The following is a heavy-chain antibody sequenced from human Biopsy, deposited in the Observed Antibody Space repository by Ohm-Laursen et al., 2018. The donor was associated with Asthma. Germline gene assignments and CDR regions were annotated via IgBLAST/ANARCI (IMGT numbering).Heavy chain of an antibody. CDR1: GGTFNTYV. Sequence: SVKVSCKSLGGTFNTYVIGWVRQAPGQGLEWIGGINSVFGTTTYPQKFQDRVTITADDSTSTVYMELSSLRSEDTAVYYCARKAGSCISRTCYSLDFWGQGTLVTASS. CDR2: INSVFGTT. V-gene: IGHV1-69*13. J-gene: IGHJ4*02. CDR3: ARKAGSCISRTCYSLDF. D-gene: IGHD2-2*01.